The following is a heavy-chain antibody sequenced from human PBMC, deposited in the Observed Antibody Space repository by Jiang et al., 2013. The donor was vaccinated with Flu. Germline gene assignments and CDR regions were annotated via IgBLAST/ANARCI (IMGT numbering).Heavy chain of an antibody. D-gene: IGHD5-24*01. V-gene: IGHV5-51*01. CDR1: GYSFTTYW. Sequence: KKPGESLKISCKGSGYSFTTYWIGWVRQMPGKGLEWMGVIYPGDSDTTYSPSFQGQVTMSADKSISTAYLQWSSLKASDTAMYYCARRKENAFDIWGQGTMVTVSS. J-gene: IGHJ3*02. CDR2: IYPGDSDT. CDR3: ARRKENAFDI.